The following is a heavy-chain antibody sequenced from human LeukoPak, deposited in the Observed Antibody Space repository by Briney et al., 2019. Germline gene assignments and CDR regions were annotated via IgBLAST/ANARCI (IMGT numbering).Heavy chain of an antibody. Sequence: GGSLRLSCTTSGFTFSSYAMSWVRQAPGKGLEWFSVISGGGGSTYYADSVKGRFTISRNNSKSTLYLQMNDLRAEDTAEYYCAKGSSGYRPYYFDYWGQGTLVAVSS. CDR3: AKGSSGYRPYYFDY. CDR2: ISGGGGST. V-gene: IGHV3-23*01. CDR1: GFTFSSYA. J-gene: IGHJ4*02. D-gene: IGHD3-22*01.